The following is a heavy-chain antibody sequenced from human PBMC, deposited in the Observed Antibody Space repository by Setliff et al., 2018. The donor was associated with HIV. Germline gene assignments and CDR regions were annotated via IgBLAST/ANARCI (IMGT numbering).Heavy chain of an antibody. V-gene: IGHV1-3*01. Sequence: ASVKVSCKASGYTFTTYSIHWVRQAPGQSLEWMGWINVGKGDTKYSQELQGRITITTDTSANTAYMELSGLRSDDTAVYFCARGGARSHGATRVAGAFDIWGQGAMVTVSS. CDR1: GYTFTTYS. J-gene: IGHJ3*02. CDR3: ARGGARSHGATRVAGAFDI. CDR2: INVGKGDT. D-gene: IGHD1-26*01.